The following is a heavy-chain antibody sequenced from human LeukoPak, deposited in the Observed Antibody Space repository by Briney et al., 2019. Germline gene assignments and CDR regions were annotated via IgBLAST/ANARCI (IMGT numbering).Heavy chain of an antibody. Sequence: GGSLRLSCAASGFTFSSYSMNWVRQAPGKGLEWVSFISSSRSYIYYADSVKGRFTISRDNAKNSLYLQTNSLRAEDTAVYYCAKAEELWSSVDYWGQGTLVTVSS. CDR3: AKAEELWSSVDY. D-gene: IGHD3-10*01. J-gene: IGHJ4*02. CDR1: GFTFSSYS. CDR2: ISSSRSYI. V-gene: IGHV3-21*01.